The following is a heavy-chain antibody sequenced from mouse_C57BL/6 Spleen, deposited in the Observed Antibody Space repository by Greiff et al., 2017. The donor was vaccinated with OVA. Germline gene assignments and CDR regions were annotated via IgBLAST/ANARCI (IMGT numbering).Heavy chain of an antibody. CDR1: GFTFSSYA. V-gene: IGHV5-4*01. CDR3: AREELHYAMDY. J-gene: IGHJ4*01. Sequence: EVKVEESGGGLVKPGGSLKLSCAASGFTFSSYAMSWVRQTPEKRLEWVATISDGGSYTYYPDNVKGRFTISRDNAKNNLYLQMSHLKSEDTAMYYCAREELHYAMDYWGQGTSVTVSS. CDR2: ISDGGSYT.